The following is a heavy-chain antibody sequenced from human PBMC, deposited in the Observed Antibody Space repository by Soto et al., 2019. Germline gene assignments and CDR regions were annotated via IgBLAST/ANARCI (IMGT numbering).Heavy chain of an antibody. V-gene: IGHV1-3*01. CDR3: ARDPGYSYGYN. Sequence: QVPLVQSGAEVKKPGASVKVSCKASGCTFTSYAMHWVRQAPGQRLEWMGWINAGNGNTKYSQKFQGRVTITRDTSASTAYMELSSLRSEDTAVYYCARDPGYSYGYNWGQGTLVTVSS. J-gene: IGHJ4*02. D-gene: IGHD5-18*01. CDR2: INAGNGNT. CDR1: GCTFTSYA.